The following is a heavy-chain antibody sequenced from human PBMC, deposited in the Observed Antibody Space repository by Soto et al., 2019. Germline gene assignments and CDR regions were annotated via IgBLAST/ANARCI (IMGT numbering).Heavy chain of an antibody. D-gene: IGHD3-3*01. CDR2: IKLDGSEK. V-gene: IGHV3-7*01. CDR3: ARPWNSDYTADGYDI. CDR1: GFPFSNYW. J-gene: IGHJ3*02. Sequence: GGSLRLACAASGFPFSNYWMTWVRQAPGKGLEWVAIIKLDGSEKYYVDSVKGRFTISRDNAKDSLSLQMNSLRAEDTALYYCARPWNSDYTADGYDIWGQGTMVTVSS.